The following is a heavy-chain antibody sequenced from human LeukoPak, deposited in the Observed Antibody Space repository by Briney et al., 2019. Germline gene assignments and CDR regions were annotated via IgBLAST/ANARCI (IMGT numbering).Heavy chain of an antibody. J-gene: IGHJ4*02. D-gene: IGHD6-6*01. V-gene: IGHV3-23*01. CDR3: ASQAYSSSPSVGY. CDR2: ISGSGGST. CDR1: GFTFSSYG. Sequence: GGSLRLSCAASGFTFSSYGMSWVRQAPGKGLEWVSAISGSGGSTYYADSVQGRFTISRDNAKNTLYLQMNSLRPEDTALYYCASQAYSSSPSVGYWGQGTLVTVSS.